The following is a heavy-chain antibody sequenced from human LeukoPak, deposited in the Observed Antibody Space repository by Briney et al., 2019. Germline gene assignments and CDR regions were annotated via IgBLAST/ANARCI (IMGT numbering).Heavy chain of an antibody. CDR1: GGSISSYY. J-gene: IGHJ4*02. CDR2: IYYSGST. Sequence: TSETLSLTCTVSGGSISSYYWSWIRQPPGKGLEWIGYIYYSGSTNYNPSLKSRVTISVDTSKNQFSLKLSSVTAADTAVYYCARDLPGDYWGQGTLVTVSS. CDR3: ARDLPGDY. V-gene: IGHV4-59*01. D-gene: IGHD3-10*01.